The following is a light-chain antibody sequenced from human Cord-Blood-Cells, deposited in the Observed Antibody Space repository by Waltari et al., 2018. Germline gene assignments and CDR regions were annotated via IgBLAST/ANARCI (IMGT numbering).Light chain of an antibody. Sequence: DVVRIHSALSLPLPLGLLPSISCRSSQSPAYRDGNTYLNWFQQRPGQSPRRLIYKVSNWDSGVPDRFSGSGSGTDFTLKISRVEAEDVGVYYCMQGTHWPLTFGGGTKVEIK. CDR1: QSPAYRDGNTY. CDR3: MQGTHWPLT. CDR2: KVS. J-gene: IGKJ4*01. V-gene: IGKV2D-30*01.